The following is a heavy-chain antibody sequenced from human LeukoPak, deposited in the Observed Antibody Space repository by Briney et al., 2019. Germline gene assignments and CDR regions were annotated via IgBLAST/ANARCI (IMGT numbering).Heavy chain of an antibody. CDR3: AKGGRLLWFGELSDDAFDI. J-gene: IGHJ3*02. Sequence: GGSLRLSCAASGFTFSSYGMHWVRQAPGKGLEWMAVISYDGSNKYYADSVKGRFTISRDNSKNTLYLQMNSLRAEDTAVYYCAKGGRLLWFGELSDDAFDIWGQGTMVTVSS. CDR2: ISYDGSNK. V-gene: IGHV3-30*18. CDR1: GFTFSSYG. D-gene: IGHD3-10*01.